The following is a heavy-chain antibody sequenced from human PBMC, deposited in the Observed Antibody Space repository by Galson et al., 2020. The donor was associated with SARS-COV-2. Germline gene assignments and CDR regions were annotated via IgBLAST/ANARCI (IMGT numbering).Heavy chain of an antibody. D-gene: IGHD3-10*01. CDR3: ARVRNLWFGELPSLDYHYGMDV. CDR2: INPNSGGT. Sequence: ASVKVSCKASGYTFTGYYMHWVRQAPGQGLEWMGWINPNSGGTNYAQKFQGRVTMTRDTSISTAYMELSRLRSDDTAVYYCARVRNLWFGELPSLDYHYGMDVWGQGTTVTVSS. J-gene: IGHJ6*02. V-gene: IGHV1-2*02. CDR1: GYTFTGYY.